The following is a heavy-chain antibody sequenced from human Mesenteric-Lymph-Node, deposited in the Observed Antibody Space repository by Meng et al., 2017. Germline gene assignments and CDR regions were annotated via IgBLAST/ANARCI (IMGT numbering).Heavy chain of an antibody. Sequence: ASVKVSCKASGYTFTGYYMHWVRQAPGQGLEWMGRINPNSGGTNYAQKFQGRVTMTRDTSISTAYMELGRLRSDDTAVYYCAIFYGYCSGGSCYSDFDYWGQGTLVTVSS. CDR1: GYTFTGYY. CDR3: AIFYGYCSGGSCYSDFDY. V-gene: IGHV1-2*06. CDR2: INPNSGGT. J-gene: IGHJ4*02. D-gene: IGHD2-15*01.